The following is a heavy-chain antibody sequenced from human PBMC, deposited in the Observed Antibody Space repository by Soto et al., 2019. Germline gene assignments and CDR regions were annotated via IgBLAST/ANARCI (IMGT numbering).Heavy chain of an antibody. CDR2: IYHSGST. D-gene: IGHD3-10*01. Sequence: SETLSLTCGVSGDSISSVNWWRWVRQFPGKGLELIGEIYHSGSTNYNPSLKSRVTMSVDKSKNQFSLQLASVAAEDTAVYYCATFSGFFTISPFDAWGQGLLVTVSS. CDR3: ATFSGFFTISPFDA. J-gene: IGHJ4*02. V-gene: IGHV4-4*02. CDR1: GDSISSVNW.